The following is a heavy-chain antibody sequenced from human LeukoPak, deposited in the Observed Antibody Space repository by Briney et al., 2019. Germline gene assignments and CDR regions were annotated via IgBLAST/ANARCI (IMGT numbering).Heavy chain of an antibody. V-gene: IGHV3-30*18. Sequence: GGSLRLSCAASGFTFSSYGMHWVRQAPGKGLEWVAVISYDGSNKYYADSVKGRFTISKDNSKNTLYLQMNSLRAEDTAVYYCAKVGIITFGGVIAPHFDYWGQGTLVTVSS. J-gene: IGHJ4*02. CDR2: ISYDGSNK. D-gene: IGHD3-16*02. CDR3: AKVGIITFGGVIAPHFDY. CDR1: GFTFSSYG.